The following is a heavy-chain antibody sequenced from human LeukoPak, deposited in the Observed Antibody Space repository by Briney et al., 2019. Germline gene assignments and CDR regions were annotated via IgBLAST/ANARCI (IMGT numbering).Heavy chain of an antibody. CDR3: ARGGGMQDFDY. Sequence: SETLSLTCAVYGGSFSGYYWSWIRQPPGKGLEWIGEINHSGSTNYNPSLKSRVTISVDTSENQFSLKLSSVTAADTAVYYCARGGGMQDFDYWGQGTLVTVSS. CDR2: INHSGST. V-gene: IGHV4-34*01. D-gene: IGHD1-26*01. J-gene: IGHJ4*02. CDR1: GGSFSGYY.